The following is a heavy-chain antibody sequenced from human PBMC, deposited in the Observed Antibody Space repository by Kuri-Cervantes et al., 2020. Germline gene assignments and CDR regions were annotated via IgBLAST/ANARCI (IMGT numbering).Heavy chain of an antibody. CDR1: GYTFTSYD. D-gene: IGHD5-24*01. CDR3: ASRGGATGSEGYYGMDV. V-gene: IGHV1-8*01. CDR2: MNPNSGNT. Sequence: ASVKVSCKASGYTFTSYDINWVRQATGQGLEWMGWMNPNSGNTGYAQKLQGRVTMTRNTSISTAYMELSSLRSEDTAVYYCASRGGATGSEGYYGMDVWGQGTTVTVSS. J-gene: IGHJ6*02.